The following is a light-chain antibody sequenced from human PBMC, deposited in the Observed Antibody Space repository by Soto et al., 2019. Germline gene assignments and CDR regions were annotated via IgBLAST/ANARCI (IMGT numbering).Light chain of an antibody. CDR1: QSVTGNS. J-gene: IGKJ5*01. CDR3: QQYGGSPRT. Sequence: EIVLTQFPGTLSLSPGERATLSCRACQSVTGNSLAWYQQKLGRAPRVLIYGASNRATGIPDRFSGSGSGTDFTLTITRLEPEDFAVYFCQQYGGSPRTFGQGTRLEIK. CDR2: GAS. V-gene: IGKV3-20*01.